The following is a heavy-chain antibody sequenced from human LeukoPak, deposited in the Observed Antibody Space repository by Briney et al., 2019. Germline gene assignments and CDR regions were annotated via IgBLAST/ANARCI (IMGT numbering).Heavy chain of an antibody. V-gene: IGHV4-59*01. J-gene: IGHJ4*02. CDR1: GGSISSYY. CDR2: IYYSGST. D-gene: IGHD3-22*01. Sequence: SETLSLTCTVSGGSISSYYWSWIRQPPGKGLEWIGYIYYSGSTNYNPSLKSRVTISVDTSKNQFSLKLSSVTAADTAVYYCARWGVGNYYESSGFDYWGQGTLVTVSS. CDR3: ARWGVGNYYESSGFDY.